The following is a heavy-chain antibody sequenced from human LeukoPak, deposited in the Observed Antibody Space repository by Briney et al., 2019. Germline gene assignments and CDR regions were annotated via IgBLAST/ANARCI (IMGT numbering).Heavy chain of an antibody. V-gene: IGHV3-53*01. CDR2: IYSGGST. CDR1: GFTVSSNY. J-gene: IGHJ5*02. D-gene: IGHD6-13*01. Sequence: PGGSLRLSCAASGFTVSSNYMSWVRQAPGKGLEWVSVIYSGGSTYYADSVKGRFTISRDNSKNTLYLQMNSLRAEDTAVYYCARVALDMAAAGPYNWFDPWGQGTLVTVSS. CDR3: ARVALDMAAAGPYNWFDP.